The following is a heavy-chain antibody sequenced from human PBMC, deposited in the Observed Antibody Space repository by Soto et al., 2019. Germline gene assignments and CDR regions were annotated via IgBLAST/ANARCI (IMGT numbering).Heavy chain of an antibody. Sequence: ASVKVSCKASGYTFTSYGISWVRQAPGQGLEWMGWISAYNGNTNYAQKLQGRVTMTTDTSTSTAYMELRSLRSDDTAVYYCARTTYYDILTGPGDYWGQGTLVTVSS. D-gene: IGHD3-9*01. J-gene: IGHJ4*02. CDR3: ARTTYYDILTGPGDY. V-gene: IGHV1-18*01. CDR2: ISAYNGNT. CDR1: GYTFTSYG.